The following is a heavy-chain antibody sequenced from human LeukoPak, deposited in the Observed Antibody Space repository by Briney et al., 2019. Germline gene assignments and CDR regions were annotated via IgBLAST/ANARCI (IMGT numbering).Heavy chain of an antibody. V-gene: IGHV3-30*18. CDR3: AKGYGEGDY. D-gene: IGHD4-17*01. CDR1: GFTFSTYG. Sequence: GGSLRLSCAASGFTFSTYGMHWVRQAPGKRLEWVAVISYDGSNKYYADSVKGRFTISRDNSKNTLYLQMNSLRAEDTAVYYCAKGYGEGDYWGQGTLVTVSS. CDR2: ISYDGSNK. J-gene: IGHJ4*02.